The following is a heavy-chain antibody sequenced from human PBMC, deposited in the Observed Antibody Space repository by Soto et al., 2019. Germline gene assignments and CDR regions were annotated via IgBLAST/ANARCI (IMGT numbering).Heavy chain of an antibody. CDR1: GYTFNRNW. Sequence: GESLKISCKGSGYTFNRNWIGWVRQMPGKGLEWMGIIFPIDSDTRYSPSSQGQVTISADNSISTAYLQWSSLKASDTAIYYCATPGGRDFNAFDVWGQGTMVTVSS. J-gene: IGHJ3*01. CDR2: IFPIDSDT. CDR3: ATPGGRDFNAFDV. V-gene: IGHV5-51*01. D-gene: IGHD2-21*02.